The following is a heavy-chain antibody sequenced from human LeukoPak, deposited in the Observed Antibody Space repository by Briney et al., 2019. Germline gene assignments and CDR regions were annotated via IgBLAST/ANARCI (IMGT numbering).Heavy chain of an antibody. Sequence: GGSLRLSCAASGFTFTNAWMSWVRQAPGKGLEWVGRIKSKTDGGTADYAAPVKGRFTISRDDSKNTLYLQMNSLKSEDTAVYYCSRRLYDNFVDWFDPWVQGTLVTVSS. CDR3: SRRLYDNFVDWFDP. V-gene: IGHV3-15*01. D-gene: IGHD3-9*01. CDR2: IKSKTDGGTA. J-gene: IGHJ5*02. CDR1: GFTFTNAW.